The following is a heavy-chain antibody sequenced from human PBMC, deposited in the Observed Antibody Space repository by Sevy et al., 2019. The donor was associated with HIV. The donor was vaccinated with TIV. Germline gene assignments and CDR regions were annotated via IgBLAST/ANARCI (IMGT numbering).Heavy chain of an antibody. CDR1: GFTFSNYA. J-gene: IGHJ3*02. CDR2: ISGSGGTT. Sequence: GGSLRLSCVASGFTFSNYAMTWVRQAPGKGLQWVSSISGSGGTTYYADSVKGRFTISRDNAKNSLYLQMNSLRAEDTAVYYCASLWYYYDSSGWDAFDIWGQGTMVTVSS. D-gene: IGHD3-22*01. V-gene: IGHV3-23*01. CDR3: ASLWYYYDSSGWDAFDI.